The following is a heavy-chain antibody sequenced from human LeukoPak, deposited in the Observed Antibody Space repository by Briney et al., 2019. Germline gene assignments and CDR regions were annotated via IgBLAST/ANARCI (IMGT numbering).Heavy chain of an antibody. Sequence: ASVKVSCKASGYTFTSYGISWVRQAPGQGLEWMGIINPSGGSTSYAQKFQGRVTMTRDTSTSTVYMELSSLRSEDTAVYYCARMYVDAFDIWGQGTMVTVSS. D-gene: IGHD2-8*01. CDR2: INPSGGST. CDR3: ARMYVDAFDI. V-gene: IGHV1-46*03. CDR1: GYTFTSYG. J-gene: IGHJ3*02.